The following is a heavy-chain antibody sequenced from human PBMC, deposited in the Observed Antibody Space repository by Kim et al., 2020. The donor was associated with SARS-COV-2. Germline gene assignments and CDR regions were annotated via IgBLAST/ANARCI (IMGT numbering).Heavy chain of an antibody. CDR2: IYSGGST. D-gene: IGHD1-1*01. J-gene: IGHJ6*02. V-gene: IGHV3-53*01. CDR3: ARDTTRTYGMDV. Sequence: GGSLRLSCAASGFTVSTNYMSWVRQAPGKGLEWVSVIYSGGSTYYADSVKGRFTISRDNYKNTLYLQMNSLRAEDTAVYYCARDTTRTYGMDVWGQGTTVTVSS. CDR1: GFTVSTNY.